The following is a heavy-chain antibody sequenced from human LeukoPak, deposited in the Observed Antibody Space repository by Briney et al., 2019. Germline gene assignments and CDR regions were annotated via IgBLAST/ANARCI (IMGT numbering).Heavy chain of an antibody. D-gene: IGHD5-12*01. Sequence: GASVKVSCKASGYTFTSYGISWVRQAPGQGLEWMGWIIPILGIANYAQKFQGRVTTTADKSTSTAYMELSSLRSEDTAVYYCARVINGYNYDAFDIWGQGTMVTVSS. CDR1: GYTFTSYG. J-gene: IGHJ3*02. V-gene: IGHV1-69*10. CDR3: ARVINGYNYDAFDI. CDR2: IIPILGIA.